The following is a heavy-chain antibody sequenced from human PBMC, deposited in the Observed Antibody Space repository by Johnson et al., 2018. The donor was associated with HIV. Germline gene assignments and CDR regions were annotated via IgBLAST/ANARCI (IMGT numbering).Heavy chain of an antibody. CDR3: ARASLERGAFDI. CDR2: ISYDGSNK. D-gene: IGHD3-10*01. J-gene: IGHJ3*02. V-gene: IGHV3-30*03. CDR1: GFTFDDYG. Sequence: QVQLVESGGGVVRPGGSLRLSCAASGFTFDDYGMSWVRQVPGKGLEWVAVISYDGSNKYYADSVKGRFTISRDNSKNTLYLQINSLRAEDTAVYYCARASLERGAFDIWGQGTMVTVSS.